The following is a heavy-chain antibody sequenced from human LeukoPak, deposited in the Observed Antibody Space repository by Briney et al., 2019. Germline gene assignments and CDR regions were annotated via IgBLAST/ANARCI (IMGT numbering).Heavy chain of an antibody. V-gene: IGHV3-21*01. CDR3: ARTTSMTASGYDY. D-gene: IGHD2-21*02. CDR2: ISSSSSYI. Sequence: PGGSLRLSCAASGFTFSSYSMNWVRQAPGKGLEWVSSISSSSSYIYYADSVKGRFTISRDNAKNSLYLQMNSLRAEDTAVYYCARTTSMTASGYDYWGQGTLVTVSS. J-gene: IGHJ4*02. CDR1: GFTFSSYS.